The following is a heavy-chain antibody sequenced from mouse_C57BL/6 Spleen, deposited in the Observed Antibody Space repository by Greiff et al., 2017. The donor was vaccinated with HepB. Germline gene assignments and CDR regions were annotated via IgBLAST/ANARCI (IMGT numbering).Heavy chain of an antibody. CDR1: GYAFSSYW. Sequence: VKLMESGAELVKPGASVKISCKASGYAFSSYWMNWVKQRPGKGLEWIGQIYPGDGDTNYNGKFKGKATLTADKSSSTAYMQLSSLTSEDSAVYFCARVYYGNFDYWGQGTTLTVSS. V-gene: IGHV1-80*01. CDR2: IYPGDGDT. CDR3: ARVYYGNFDY. D-gene: IGHD2-1*01. J-gene: IGHJ2*01.